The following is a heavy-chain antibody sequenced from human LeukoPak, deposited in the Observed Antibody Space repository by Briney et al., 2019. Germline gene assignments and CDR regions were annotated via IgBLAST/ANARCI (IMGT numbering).Heavy chain of an antibody. CDR2: ISSSSTTI. J-gene: IGHJ5*02. CDR1: GFTFNTYT. Sequence: GGSLRLSCAASGFTFNTYTMTWVRQAPGKGLEWISYISSSSTTIYYADSVKGRFTVSRDNAKNSLYLQMNSLRAEDTAVYYCARTRGIAVADVDPWGQGTLVTVSS. V-gene: IGHV3-48*01. D-gene: IGHD6-19*01. CDR3: ARTRGIAVADVDP.